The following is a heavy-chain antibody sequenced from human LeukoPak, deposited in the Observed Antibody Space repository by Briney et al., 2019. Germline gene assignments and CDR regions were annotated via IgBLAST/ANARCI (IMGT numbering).Heavy chain of an antibody. J-gene: IGHJ4*02. Sequence: SETLSLTCAVYGGSFSGYYWSWIRQPAGKGLEWIGRIYTSGSTNYNPSLKSRVTMSVDTSKNQFSLKLSSVTAADTAVYYCARGNFQLPIDYWGQGTLVTVSS. CDR2: IYTSGST. D-gene: IGHD2-2*01. V-gene: IGHV4-59*10. CDR3: ARGNFQLPIDY. CDR1: GGSFSGYY.